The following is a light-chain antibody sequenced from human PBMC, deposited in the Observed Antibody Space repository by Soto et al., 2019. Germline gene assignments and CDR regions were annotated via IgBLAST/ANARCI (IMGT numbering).Light chain of an antibody. J-gene: IGLJ3*02. V-gene: IGLV2-14*01. Sequence: QSVLTQPASVSGSPGQSITISCTGTSSDVGHYNYVSWYQQHPGKAPKLMIYEVTNRPSGVSHRFSGSKSGNTASLTISGLQAEDGADYFCSSYTTSNTLVFGGGTQLTVL. CDR1: SSDVGHYNY. CDR3: SSYTTSNTLV. CDR2: EVT.